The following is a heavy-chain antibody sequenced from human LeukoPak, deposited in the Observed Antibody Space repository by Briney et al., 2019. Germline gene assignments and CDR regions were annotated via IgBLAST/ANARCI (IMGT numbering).Heavy chain of an antibody. CDR1: GGTFSSYA. Sequence: SVKVSCKASGGTFSSYAISWVRQAPGQGLEWMGGIIPIFGTANYAQKFQGRVTITADESTSTAYMELSSLRSEDTAVYYCAADPQDSDYDFRYWGQGSLVTVSS. J-gene: IGHJ4*02. D-gene: IGHD3-3*01. CDR2: IIPIFGTA. V-gene: IGHV1-69*01. CDR3: AADPQDSDYDFRY.